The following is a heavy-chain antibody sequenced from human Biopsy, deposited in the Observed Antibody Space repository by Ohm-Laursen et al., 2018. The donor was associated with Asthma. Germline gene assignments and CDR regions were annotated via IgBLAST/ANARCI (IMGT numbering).Heavy chain of an antibody. J-gene: IGHJ6*02. Sequence: SVKVSCKAPGGTFSNFAISWVRQAPGQGLEWLGGIMNVFGKTNYAQKFQGRVTITADESTSTAYMEVTSLRSEDTAIYYCARCQVGYSSGWSLLLKKIYYSGMDVWGQGTAVTVSS. CDR3: ARCQVGYSSGWSLLLKKIYYSGMDV. CDR1: GGTFSNFA. D-gene: IGHD6-19*01. V-gene: IGHV1-69*13. CDR2: IMNVFGKT.